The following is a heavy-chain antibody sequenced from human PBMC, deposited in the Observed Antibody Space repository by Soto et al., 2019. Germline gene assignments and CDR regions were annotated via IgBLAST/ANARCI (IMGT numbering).Heavy chain of an antibody. V-gene: IGHV1-8*01. Sequence: ASVKVSCKASGYAFTTFDINWVRQASGQGPEWMGWMNPDSAATGYAQKFQGRVTMTRNTSLSTAYMELTNLRSEDTAVYYCARVPLGYGDYYFDYWGQGTLVTSPQ. CDR2: MNPDSAAT. CDR1: GYAFTTFD. D-gene: IGHD4-17*01. CDR3: ARVPLGYGDYYFDY. J-gene: IGHJ4*02.